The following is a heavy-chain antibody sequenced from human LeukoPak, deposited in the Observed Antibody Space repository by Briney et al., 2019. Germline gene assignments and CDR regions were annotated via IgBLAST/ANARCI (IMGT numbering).Heavy chain of an antibody. Sequence: GRSLRLSCAASGFTFSSYAMHWVRQAPGKGLEWVAVISYDGSNKYYADSVKGRFTISRDNSKNTLYLQMNSLRAEDTAVYYCARGPADSLLWFGELRDYWGQGTLVTVSS. V-gene: IGHV3-30-3*01. CDR2: ISYDGSNK. CDR3: ARGPADSLLWFGELRDY. D-gene: IGHD3-10*01. CDR1: GFTFSSYA. J-gene: IGHJ4*02.